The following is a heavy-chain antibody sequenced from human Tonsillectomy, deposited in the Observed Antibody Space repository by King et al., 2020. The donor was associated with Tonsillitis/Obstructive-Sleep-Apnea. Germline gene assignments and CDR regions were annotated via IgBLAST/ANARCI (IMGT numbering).Heavy chain of an antibody. CDR1: GFTFISYW. CDR3: AKAEAVAARSFAY. D-gene: IGHD6-6*01. Sequence: VQLVESGGGLVQPGGSLRLSCAASGFTFISYWMHLVRQAPGKGLVWVSRINSDGRSTRYAHSVKGRFTISRDNAKNTLYLQMNTLRAEDTAGYYCAKAEAVAARSFAYWGQGTLVTVSS. CDR2: INSDGRST. J-gene: IGHJ4*02. V-gene: IGHV3-74*01.